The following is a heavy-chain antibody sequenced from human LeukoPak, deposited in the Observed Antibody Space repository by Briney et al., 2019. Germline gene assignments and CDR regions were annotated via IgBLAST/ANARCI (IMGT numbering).Heavy chain of an antibody. V-gene: IGHV4-39*07. CDR2: IYYSGST. Sequence: SETLSLTCTVSGGSISSSSYYWGWIRQPPGKGLEWIGSIYYSGSTYYNPSLKSRVTISVDTSKNQFSLKLSSVTAADTAVYYCARGRHYYMDVWGKGTTVTVSS. J-gene: IGHJ6*03. CDR1: GGSISSSSYY. CDR3: ARGRHYYMDV. D-gene: IGHD6-25*01.